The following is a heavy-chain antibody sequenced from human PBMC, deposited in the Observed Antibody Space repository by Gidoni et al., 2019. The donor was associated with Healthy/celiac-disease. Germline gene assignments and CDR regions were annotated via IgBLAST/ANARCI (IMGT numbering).Heavy chain of an antibody. V-gene: IGHV3-30*01. D-gene: IGHD2-15*01. Sequence: FTISRDNSKNTLYLQMNSLRAEDTAVYYCAREKLLPKYCSGGSCYSVFDYWGQGTLVTVSS. CDR3: AREKLLPKYCSGGSCYSVFDY. J-gene: IGHJ4*02.